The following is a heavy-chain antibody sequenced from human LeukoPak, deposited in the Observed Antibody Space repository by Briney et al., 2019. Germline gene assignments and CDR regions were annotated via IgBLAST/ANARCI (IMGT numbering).Heavy chain of an antibody. D-gene: IGHD3-3*01. CDR1: GGSISSSSYY. CDR3: ARFRLPITIFGVVISDAFDI. Sequence: PSETLSLTCTVSGGSISSSSYYWGWIRQPPGKGLEWIGEINHSGSTNYNPSLKSRVTISVDTSKNQFSLKLSSVTAADTAVYYCARFRLPITIFGVVISDAFDIWGQGTMVTVSS. J-gene: IGHJ3*02. V-gene: IGHV4-39*07. CDR2: INHSGST.